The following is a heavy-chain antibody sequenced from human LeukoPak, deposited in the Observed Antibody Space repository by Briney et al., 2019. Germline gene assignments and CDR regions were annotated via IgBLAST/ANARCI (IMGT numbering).Heavy chain of an antibody. CDR1: GGTFSSYA. D-gene: IGHD2-2*01. CDR3: ARGAVPAATYYFDY. Sequence: SSVKVSCKASGGTFSSYAISWVRQAPGQGLEWMGGIIPIFGPANYAQKFQGRVTITADESTSTAYMELSSLRSEDTAVYYCARGAVPAATYYFDYWGQGTLVTVSS. CDR2: IIPIFGPA. J-gene: IGHJ4*02. V-gene: IGHV1-69*01.